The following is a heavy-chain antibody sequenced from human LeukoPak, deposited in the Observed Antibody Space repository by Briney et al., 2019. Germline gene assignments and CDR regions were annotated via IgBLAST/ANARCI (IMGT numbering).Heavy chain of an antibody. Sequence: GGSLRLSCAASGFTFSSYSMNWVRQAPGKGLEWVSYISSSSTIYYADSVKGRFTISRDNAKNSLYLQMNSLRDEDTAVYYCARRYCSGGSCYSGAFDIWGQGTMVTVSS. CDR3: ARRYCSGGSCYSGAFDI. D-gene: IGHD2-15*01. CDR1: GFTFSSYS. V-gene: IGHV3-48*02. CDR2: ISSSSTI. J-gene: IGHJ3*02.